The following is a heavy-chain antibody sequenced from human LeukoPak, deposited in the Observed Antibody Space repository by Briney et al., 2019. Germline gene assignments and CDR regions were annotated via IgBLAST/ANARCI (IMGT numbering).Heavy chain of an antibody. Sequence: PSETLSLTCAVSGGSISSSNWWSWVRQPPGKGLEWIGEIYHSGSTNYNPSLKSRVTISVDKSKNQFSLKLSSVTAADTAVYYCARGAQTTVTSYYYYYMDVWGKGTTVTISS. D-gene: IGHD4-17*01. V-gene: IGHV4-4*02. CDR3: ARGAQTTVTSYYYYYMDV. CDR1: GGSISSSNW. CDR2: IYHSGST. J-gene: IGHJ6*03.